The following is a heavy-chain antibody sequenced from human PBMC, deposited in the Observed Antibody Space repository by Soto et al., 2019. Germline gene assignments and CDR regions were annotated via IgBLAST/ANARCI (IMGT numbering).Heavy chain of an antibody. J-gene: IGHJ4*02. D-gene: IGHD6-6*01. Sequence: PGGSLRLSCAGSGLTLSDYAMSWVRQAPGKGPEWVSTIRGGEGAIFYADSVKGRFTIARDDSKNTLSLQMNSLGAEDTAVYYCAKQVRDGTSSPYYFDYWGQGTLVTVSS. CDR3: AKQVRDGTSSPYYFDY. CDR2: IRGGEGAI. CDR1: GLTLSDYA. V-gene: IGHV3-23*01.